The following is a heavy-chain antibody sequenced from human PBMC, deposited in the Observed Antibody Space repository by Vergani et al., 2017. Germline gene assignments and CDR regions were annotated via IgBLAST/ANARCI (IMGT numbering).Heavy chain of an antibody. J-gene: IGHJ4*02. CDR1: GFTFSSYA. V-gene: IGHV3-23*01. D-gene: IGHD3-3*01. CDR2: ISGSGGST. Sequence: EVQLLESGGGLVQPGGSLRLSCAASGFTFSSYAMSWVRQAPGKGLEWVSAISGSGGSTYYADSVKGRFTISRDNSKNTLYLQMNSLRAEDTAVYYCAILGIDFWSGYYHGIDYWGQGTLVTVSS. CDR3: AILGIDFWSGYYHGIDY.